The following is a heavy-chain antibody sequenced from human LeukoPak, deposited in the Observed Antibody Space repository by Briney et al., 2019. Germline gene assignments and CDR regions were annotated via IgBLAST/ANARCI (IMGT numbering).Heavy chain of an antibody. V-gene: IGHV4-34*01. J-gene: IGHJ6*02. CDR1: GGSFSGYY. CDR2: INHSGST. Sequence: SETLSLTCAVYGGSFSGYYWSWIRQPPGKGLEWIGEINHSGSTNYNPSLKSRVTISVDTSKNQLSLKLSSVTAADTAVYYCATFGSSSGYYYYGMDVWGQGTTVTVSS. CDR3: ATFGSSSGYYYYGMDV. D-gene: IGHD6-6*01.